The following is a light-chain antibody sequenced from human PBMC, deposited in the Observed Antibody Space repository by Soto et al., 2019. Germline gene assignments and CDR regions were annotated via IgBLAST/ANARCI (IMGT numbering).Light chain of an antibody. CDR1: QSVSNNY. J-gene: IGKJ1*01. CDR2: GAS. Sequence: EIVLTQPPGTLSLSPGERATLSCRASQSVSNNYLAWYQQKPGQAPRLLIYGASSRATGIPDRFSGSGSGTEFTLTISRLEPEDFAVFYCQQYGSSPRTFGQGTRVEIK. V-gene: IGKV3-20*01. CDR3: QQYGSSPRT.